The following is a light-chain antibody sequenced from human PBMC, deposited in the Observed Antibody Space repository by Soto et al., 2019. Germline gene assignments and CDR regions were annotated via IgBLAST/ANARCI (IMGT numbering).Light chain of an antibody. CDR1: SSDVGAYNY. V-gene: IGLV2-8*01. J-gene: IGLJ2*01. CDR2: EVT. Sequence: QSVLTQPPSASGSHGQSVTISCAGTSSDVGAYNYVSWYQQHPGKAPKLMIYEVTKRPSGVPDRFSGSKSGNTASLTVSGLQVEDEADYYCSSHAGTKVVFGGGTKLTVL. CDR3: SSHAGTKVV.